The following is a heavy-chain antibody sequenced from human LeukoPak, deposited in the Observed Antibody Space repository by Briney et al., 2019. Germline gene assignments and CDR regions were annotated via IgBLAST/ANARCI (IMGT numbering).Heavy chain of an antibody. CDR1: GITFSSYA. Sequence: GGSLRLSCAASGITFSSYAMSWVRQAPGKGLEWVSAISGSGGSTYYADSVKGRFTISRDNSKNTLYLQMNSLRAEDTAVYYCAKSQAYYYDSSGYLRYFDYWGQGTLVTVSS. CDR3: AKSQAYYYDSSGYLRYFDY. V-gene: IGHV3-23*01. CDR2: ISGSGGST. D-gene: IGHD3-22*01. J-gene: IGHJ4*02.